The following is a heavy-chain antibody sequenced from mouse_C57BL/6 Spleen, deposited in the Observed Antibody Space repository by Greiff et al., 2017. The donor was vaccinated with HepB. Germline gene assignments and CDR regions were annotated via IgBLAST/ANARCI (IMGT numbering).Heavy chain of an antibody. CDR1: GYTFTDYY. J-gene: IGHJ2*01. Sequence: EVQLQQSGPELVKPGASVKISCKASGYTFTDYYMNWVKQSHGKSLEWIGDINPKNGGTSYNQKFKGKATLTVDKSSSTAYMELRSLTSEDSAVYYCAREGGSPHFDYWGQGTTLTVSS. CDR2: INPKNGGT. V-gene: IGHV1-26*01. D-gene: IGHD1-1*01. CDR3: AREGGSPHFDY.